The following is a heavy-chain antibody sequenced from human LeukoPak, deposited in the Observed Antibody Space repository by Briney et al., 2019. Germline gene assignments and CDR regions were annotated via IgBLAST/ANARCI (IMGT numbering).Heavy chain of an antibody. CDR3: AKDPSSGFADGDAFDI. Sequence: GGSLRLSCAASGFTFSNAWMSWVRQAPGKGLEWVSGISSGGGTTYYVDSVKGRFTISRDNGKATAYLQMNSLRAEDTAVYFCAKDPSSGFADGDAFDIWGQGTRVTVSS. CDR2: ISSGGGTT. J-gene: IGHJ3*02. D-gene: IGHD3-10*01. V-gene: IGHV3-23*01. CDR1: GFTFSNAW.